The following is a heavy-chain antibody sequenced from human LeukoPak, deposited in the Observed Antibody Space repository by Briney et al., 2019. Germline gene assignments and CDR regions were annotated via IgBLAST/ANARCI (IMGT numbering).Heavy chain of an antibody. CDR1: GSTFSTFG. CDR3: ARDRPPRPFDY. J-gene: IGHJ4*02. V-gene: IGHV3-48*01. Sequence: GGPLSLSLPPPGSTFSTFGMNGARRAPGKNRECLSYISSTSRSTYYAASVKGRFTISRDNANNSLYLQMSGLKVEDTAVYYCARDRPPRPFDYWGPGVLVTVSS. CDR2: ISSTSRST. D-gene: IGHD6-6*01.